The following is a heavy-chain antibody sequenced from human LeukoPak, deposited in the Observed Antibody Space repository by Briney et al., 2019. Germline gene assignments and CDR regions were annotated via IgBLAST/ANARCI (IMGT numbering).Heavy chain of an antibody. D-gene: IGHD3-3*01. V-gene: IGHV3-30-3*01. CDR3: ARDSRITIFGVVIDSWFDP. Sequence: GALRLSCAASGFTFSSYAMHWVRQAPGKGLEWVAVISYDGSNKYYADSVKGRFTISRDNSKNTLYLQMNSLRAEDTAVYYCARDSRITIFGVVIDSWFDPWGQGTLVTVSS. CDR2: ISYDGSNK. CDR1: GFTFSSYA. J-gene: IGHJ5*02.